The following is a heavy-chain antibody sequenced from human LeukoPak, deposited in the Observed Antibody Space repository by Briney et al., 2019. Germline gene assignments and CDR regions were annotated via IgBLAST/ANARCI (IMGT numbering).Heavy chain of an antibody. J-gene: IGHJ4*02. Sequence: PGGSLRLSCAASGFTFSSYEMNWVRQAPGKGLEWVSYISSSDSTIYYADSVKGRFTISRDNAKNSLFLQMNSLRVEDMAVYYCARGDTAMVDYWGQGTLVTVSS. V-gene: IGHV3-48*03. D-gene: IGHD5-18*01. CDR1: GFTFSSYE. CDR3: ARGDTAMVDY. CDR2: ISSSDSTI.